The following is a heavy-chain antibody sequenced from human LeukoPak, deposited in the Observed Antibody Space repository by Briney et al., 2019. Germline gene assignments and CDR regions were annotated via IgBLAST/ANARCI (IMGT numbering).Heavy chain of an antibody. CDR2: IIPIFGTA. CDR3: AREKGYSYYFDY. D-gene: IGHD2-15*01. Sequence: SVKVSCKASGGTSSSYAISWVRQAPGQGLEWMGGIIPIFGTANYAQKFQGRVTITADESTSTAYMELSSLRSEDTAVYYCAREKGYSYYFDYWGQGTLVTVSS. V-gene: IGHV1-69*13. CDR1: GGTSSSYA. J-gene: IGHJ4*02.